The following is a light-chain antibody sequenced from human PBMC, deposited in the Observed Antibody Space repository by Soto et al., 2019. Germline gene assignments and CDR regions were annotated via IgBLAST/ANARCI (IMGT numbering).Light chain of an antibody. CDR1: QDISNY. CDR3: QQYDNLPPGT. CDR2: DAS. V-gene: IGKV1-33*01. Sequence: DIQMTQSPSSLSASVGDRVTITCQASQDISNYLNWYQQKPGKAPKLLIYDASNLETGVPSRFSGSGSGTDFTFTISSLQPEDIATYYCQQYDNLPPGTFGGGTRWIS. J-gene: IGKJ4*01.